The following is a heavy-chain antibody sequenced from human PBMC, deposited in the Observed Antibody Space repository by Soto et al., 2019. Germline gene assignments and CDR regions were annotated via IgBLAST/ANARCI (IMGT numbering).Heavy chain of an antibody. D-gene: IGHD3-22*01. CDR1: GGTFSSYA. V-gene: IGHV1-69*13. J-gene: IGHJ1*01. CDR2: IIPIFGTA. Sequence: SVKVSCRASGGTFSSYAISWVRQAPGQGLEWMGGIIPIFGTANYAQKFQGRVTITADESTSTAYMELSSLRSEDTAVYYCARDPYDDSSGYPLSQHWGQGTLVTVSS. CDR3: ARDPYDDSSGYPLSQH.